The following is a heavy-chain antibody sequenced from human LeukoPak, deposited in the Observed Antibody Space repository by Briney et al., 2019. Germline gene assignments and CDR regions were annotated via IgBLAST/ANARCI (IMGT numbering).Heavy chain of an antibody. Sequence: GGSLRLSCTASGFTFSRYWMTWVRQAPGKGLEWVANIKEDGSAKYYVDSMKGRFTISRDNAKNSLYLQINSLRAEDTAVYYCARASPGYGGYSYWGQGTLVTVSS. D-gene: IGHD5-12*01. V-gene: IGHV3-7*04. CDR3: ARASPGYGGYSY. CDR1: GFTFSRYW. CDR2: IKEDGSAK. J-gene: IGHJ4*02.